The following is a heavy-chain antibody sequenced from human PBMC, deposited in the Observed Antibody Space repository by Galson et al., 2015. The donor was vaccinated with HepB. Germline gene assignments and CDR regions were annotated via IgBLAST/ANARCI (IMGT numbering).Heavy chain of an antibody. CDR3: ARTMAMAGIYYFDY. D-gene: IGHD6-19*01. J-gene: IGHJ4*02. CDR2: ISSRSSYI. CDR1: GFTFSPYS. Sequence: SLRLSCAASGFTFSPYSMNWVRQAPGKGLEWVSSISSRSSYIYYADSVKGRFTISRDNAKHSLYLQMNSLRAEDTAVYYCARTMAMAGIYYFDYWGQGTLVTVSS. V-gene: IGHV3-21*01.